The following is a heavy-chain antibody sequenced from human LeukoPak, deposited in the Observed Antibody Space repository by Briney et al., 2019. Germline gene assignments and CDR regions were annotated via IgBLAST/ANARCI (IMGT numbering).Heavy chain of an antibody. CDR3: AREVTDSGSSKFDP. D-gene: IGHD1-26*01. CDR1: GGSISSYH. Sequence: SETLSLTCTVSGGSISSYHWSWIRQPAGKGLEWIGRIYTSGSTYYHPSLKSRVTMSVDTSKKQLSLKLTSVTAADTAVYYCAREVTDSGSSKFDPWGQGTLVTVSS. CDR2: IYTSGST. J-gene: IGHJ5*02. V-gene: IGHV4-4*07.